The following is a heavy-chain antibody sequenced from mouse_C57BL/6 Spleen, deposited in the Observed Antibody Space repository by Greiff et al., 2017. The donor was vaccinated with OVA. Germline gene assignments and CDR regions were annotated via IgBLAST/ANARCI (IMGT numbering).Heavy chain of an antibody. CDR3: AKDPSTVVDDYFDY. CDR2: INPNYGTT. J-gene: IGHJ2*01. D-gene: IGHD1-1*01. CDR1: GYSFTDYN. V-gene: IGHV1-39*01. Sequence: EVQLQQSGPELVKPGASVKISCKASGYSFTDYNMNWVKQSTGQSLEWIGVINPNYGTTSYNQKFKGKATLTVDQSSSTAYMQLNSLTSEDSAVYDGAKDPSTVVDDYFDYWGQGTTLTVSS.